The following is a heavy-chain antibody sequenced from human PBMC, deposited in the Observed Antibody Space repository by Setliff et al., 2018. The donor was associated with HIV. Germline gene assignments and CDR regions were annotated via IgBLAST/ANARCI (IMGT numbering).Heavy chain of an antibody. V-gene: IGHV3-23*01. CDR2: ISGSGGST. CDR3: ASARIPTGGTSTSFDY. Sequence: PGGSLRLSCTASGFSFDDYALTWVRQAPGKGLEWVSAISGSGGSTYYADSVKGRFTISRDNSKNTLYLQLNSLRPEDTAVYYCASARIPTGGTSTSFDYWGQGTLVTVSS. J-gene: IGHJ4*02. D-gene: IGHD1-1*01. CDR1: GFSFDDYA.